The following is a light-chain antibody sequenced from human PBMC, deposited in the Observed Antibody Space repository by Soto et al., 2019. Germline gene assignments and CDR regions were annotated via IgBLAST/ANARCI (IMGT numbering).Light chain of an antibody. J-gene: IGLJ3*02. CDR2: EVS. Sequence: QSALTQPASVSGSPGQSITISCTGTSSDVGGYNYVSWYQQHPGEAPKLMIYEVSNRPSGVSYRFSASKSGNTASLTISGLQPEDEADYYCSSYTTSSTWVFGGGTKLTVL. CDR1: SSDVGGYNY. V-gene: IGLV2-14*01. CDR3: SSYTTSSTWV.